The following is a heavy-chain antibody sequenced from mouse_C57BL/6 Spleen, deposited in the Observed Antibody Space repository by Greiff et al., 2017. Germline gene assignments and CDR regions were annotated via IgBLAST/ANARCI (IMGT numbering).Heavy chain of an antibody. J-gene: IGHJ1*03. CDR3: ARAPLYYSNNWYFDV. V-gene: IGHV5-4*03. D-gene: IGHD2-5*01. Sequence: EVKLVESGGGLVKPGGSLKLSCAASGFTFSSYAMSWVRQTPEKRLEWVATISDGGSYTYYPDNVKGRFTISRDNAKNNLYLQMSHLKSEDTAMYYCARAPLYYSNNWYFDVWGTGTTVTVSS. CDR1: GFTFSSYA. CDR2: ISDGGSYT.